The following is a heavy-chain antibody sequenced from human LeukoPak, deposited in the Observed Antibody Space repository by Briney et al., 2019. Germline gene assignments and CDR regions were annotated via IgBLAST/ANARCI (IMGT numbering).Heavy chain of an antibody. CDR1: GYTFTSYY. CDR3: ATDQGRFGDPSFDY. V-gene: IGHV1-46*01. J-gene: IGHJ4*02. D-gene: IGHD3-10*01. Sequence: ASVKVSCKASGYTFTSYYMHWVRQAPGQGLEWMGIINPSGGSTSYAQKFQGRVTMTEDTSTDTAYMELSSLRFEDTAVYYCATDQGRFGDPSFDYWGQGTLVTVSS. CDR2: INPSGGST.